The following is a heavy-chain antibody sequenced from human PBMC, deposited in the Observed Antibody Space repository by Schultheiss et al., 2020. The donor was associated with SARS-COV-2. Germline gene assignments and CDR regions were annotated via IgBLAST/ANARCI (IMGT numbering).Heavy chain of an antibody. J-gene: IGHJ3*02. Sequence: GGSLRLSCAASGFTFSSYGMHWVRQAPGKGLEWVAVISYDGSNKYYADSVKGRFTISRDNSKNTLYLQMNSLRAEDTAVYYCARGPYSRGAFDIWGQGTMVTVSS. CDR1: GFTFSSYG. V-gene: IGHV3-30*03. CDR2: ISYDGSNK. D-gene: IGHD6-13*01. CDR3: ARGPYSRGAFDI.